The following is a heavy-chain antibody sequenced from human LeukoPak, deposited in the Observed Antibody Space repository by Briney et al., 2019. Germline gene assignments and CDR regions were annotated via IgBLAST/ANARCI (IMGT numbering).Heavy chain of an antibody. CDR1: GYTFTSYG. J-gene: IGHJ4*02. Sequence: ASVKVSCKDSGYTFTSYGISWVRQAPGQGLEWMGWISAYNDNTDYAQKFQGRVTMTTDTSTSTAYMELRSLRSDDTAVYYCARDNDRYYGSGSYYNGYDYWGQGTLVTVSS. CDR2: ISAYNDNT. CDR3: ARDNDRYYGSGSYYNGYDY. V-gene: IGHV1-18*01. D-gene: IGHD3-10*01.